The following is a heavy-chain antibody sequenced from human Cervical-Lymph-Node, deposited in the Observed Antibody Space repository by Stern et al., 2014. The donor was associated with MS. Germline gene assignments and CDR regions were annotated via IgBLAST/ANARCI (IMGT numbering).Heavy chain of an antibody. D-gene: IGHD2-21*02. V-gene: IGHV1-69*06. CDR1: GGTFSSYG. CDR3: ARDGDFGSNYGMDV. CDR2: IIPLFGTT. J-gene: IGHJ6*02. Sequence: QVQLVASGAALKKPGSSVKVSCKASGGTFSSYGISWVRQAPGKGLEWMGGIIPLFGTTDYARSFQGRVTITADISTSTHYLPMSSLRSEDTAVYYCARDGDFGSNYGMDVWGQGTTVTVSS.